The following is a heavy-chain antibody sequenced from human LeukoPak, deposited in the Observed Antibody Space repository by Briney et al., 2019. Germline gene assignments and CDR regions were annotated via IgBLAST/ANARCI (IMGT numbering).Heavy chain of an antibody. Sequence: SETLSLTCTVSGGSITSYYWGWIRQPPGKGLEWIGSIYYSKNTYYNPSLKSRVTISADTSKNQFSLTLGSVSATDTAVYYCVSPRGFSYGYFDYWGQGTLVTVSS. V-gene: IGHV4-39*01. CDR2: IYYSKNT. J-gene: IGHJ4*02. CDR1: GGSITSYY. CDR3: VSPRGFSYGYFDY. D-gene: IGHD5-18*01.